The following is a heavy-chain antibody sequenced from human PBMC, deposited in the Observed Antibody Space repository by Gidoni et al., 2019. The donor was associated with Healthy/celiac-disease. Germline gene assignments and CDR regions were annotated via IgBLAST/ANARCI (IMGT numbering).Heavy chain of an antibody. CDR1: GGPISSGGYS. J-gene: IGHJ5*02. D-gene: IGHD3-3*01. Sequence: QLQLQESGSGLVKPSQTLSLTCAVSGGPISSGGYSWSWIRQPPGKGLEWIGYIYHSGSTYYNPSLKSRVTISVDRSKNQFSLKLSSVTAADTAVYYCARESRWTAFVFDPWGQGTLVTVSS. V-gene: IGHV4-30-2*01. CDR2: IYHSGST. CDR3: ARESRWTAFVFDP.